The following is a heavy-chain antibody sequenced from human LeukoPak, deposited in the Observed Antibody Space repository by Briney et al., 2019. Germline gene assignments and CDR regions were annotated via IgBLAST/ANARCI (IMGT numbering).Heavy chain of an antibody. D-gene: IGHD1-1*01. V-gene: IGHV3-74*01. CDR3: VAAPGRRFDP. J-gene: IGHJ5*02. CDR1: GFTFSSYW. CDR2: INTDGSST. Sequence: GGSLRLSCAASGFTFSSYWMHWVRQAPGKGLVWVSRINTDGSSTSYADSVKGRFTISRDNAKNTLHLQMNSLRAEDTAVYYCVAAPGRRFDPWGQGTLVTVSS.